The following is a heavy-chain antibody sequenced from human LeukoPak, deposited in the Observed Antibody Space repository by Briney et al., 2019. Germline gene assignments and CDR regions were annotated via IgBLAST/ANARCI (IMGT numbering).Heavy chain of an antibody. D-gene: IGHD2-21*02. CDR2: MPYDGNYK. V-gene: IGHV3-30*18. CDR1: GFTFSNYG. CDR3: AKDGGDSDGVLDY. J-gene: IGHJ4*02. Sequence: TGGSLRLSCAASGFTFSNYGMHWVRQAPGKGLEWVAVMPYDGNYKYYVDSVKGRFTISRDNSKNTLYLQMNSLRAEDTAVYYCAKDGGDSDGVLDYWGQGTLVTVSS.